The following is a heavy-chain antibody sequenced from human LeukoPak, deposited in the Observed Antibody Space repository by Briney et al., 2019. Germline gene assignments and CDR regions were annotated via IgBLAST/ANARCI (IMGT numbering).Heavy chain of an antibody. D-gene: IGHD3-3*01. V-gene: IGHV4-61*02. CDR3: ARVEGWFDP. Sequence: SETLSLTCTVSGGPISSGSYYWSWIRQPPGKGLEWIGRIYTSGSTNYNPSLKRRDTISVATSKNQFSLKLSPVTAADTAVDYCARVEGWFDPWGQGTLVTVSS. J-gene: IGHJ5*02. CDR1: GGPISSGSYY. CDR2: IYTSGST.